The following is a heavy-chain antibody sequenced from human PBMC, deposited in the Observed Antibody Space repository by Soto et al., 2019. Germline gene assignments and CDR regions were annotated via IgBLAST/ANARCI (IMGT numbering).Heavy chain of an antibody. J-gene: IGHJ6*03. CDR1: GGSISSGGYY. Sequence: SETLSLTCAVSGGSISSGGYYWSWIRQHPGKGLEWIGYIYYSGSTYYNPSLKSRVTISVDTSKNQFSLKLSSVTAADTAVYYCAREYGDYVDYYYHYYMDVWGKGTTVTVSS. D-gene: IGHD4-17*01. CDR2: IYYSGST. V-gene: IGHV4-31*11. CDR3: AREYGDYVDYYYHYYMDV.